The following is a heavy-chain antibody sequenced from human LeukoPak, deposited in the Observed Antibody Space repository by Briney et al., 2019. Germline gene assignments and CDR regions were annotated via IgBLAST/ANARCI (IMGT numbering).Heavy chain of an antibody. CDR3: ARGPRIAVAGTLFDY. V-gene: IGHV4-59*01. D-gene: IGHD6-19*01. Sequence: PSETLSLTCTVSGGSISSYYWSWIRQPPGKGLEWIRYIYYSGSTNYNPSLKSRVTISVDTSKNQFSLKLSSVTAADTAVYYCARGPRIAVAGTLFDYWGQGTLVTVSS. CDR1: GGSISSYY. CDR2: IYYSGST. J-gene: IGHJ4*02.